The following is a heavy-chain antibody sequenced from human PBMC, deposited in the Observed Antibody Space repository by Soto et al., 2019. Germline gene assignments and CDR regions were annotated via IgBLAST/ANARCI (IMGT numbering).Heavy chain of an antibody. CDR1: GYTFTGYY. Sequence: GASVKVSCKASGYTFTGYYMHWVRQAPGQGLEWMGWINPNSGGTNYAQKFQGRVTMTRDTSISTAYMELSRLRSDDTAVYYCARGPSYDFWSGYPTNWFDPWGQGTLVTVSS. CDR2: INPNSGGT. D-gene: IGHD3-3*01. CDR3: ARGPSYDFWSGYPTNWFDP. J-gene: IGHJ5*02. V-gene: IGHV1-2*02.